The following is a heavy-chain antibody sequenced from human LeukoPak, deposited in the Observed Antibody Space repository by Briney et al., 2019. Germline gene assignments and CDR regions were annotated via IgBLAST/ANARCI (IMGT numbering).Heavy chain of an antibody. CDR3: ASVMGYSYGAGFDY. CDR2: IKQDGSEK. D-gene: IGHD5-18*01. Sequence: GGSLRPSCAASGFTFSSYWMSWVRQAPGKGLEWVANIKQDGSEKYYVDSVKGRFTISRDNAKNSLYLQMNSLRAEDTAVYYCASVMGYSYGAGFDYWGQGTLVTVSS. CDR1: GFTFSSYW. J-gene: IGHJ4*02. V-gene: IGHV3-7*01.